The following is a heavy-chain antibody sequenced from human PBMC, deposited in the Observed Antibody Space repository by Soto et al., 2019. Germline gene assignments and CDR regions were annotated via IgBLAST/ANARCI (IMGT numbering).Heavy chain of an antibody. Sequence: QVQLVQSGAEVEKPGASVKVSCKAAGYTFTNYAVHWVRQAPGKRLEGRGWFNAGNGNTRFLQNLQGRVTITRDTAARTVYMELSSLRSEDTAVYYCARGHLAVVPVASWFYYMDVWGKGTTVTVSS. V-gene: IGHV1-3*01. CDR2: FNAGNGNT. D-gene: IGHD2-2*01. CDR3: ARGHLAVVPVASWFYYMDV. CDR1: GYTFTNYA. J-gene: IGHJ6*03.